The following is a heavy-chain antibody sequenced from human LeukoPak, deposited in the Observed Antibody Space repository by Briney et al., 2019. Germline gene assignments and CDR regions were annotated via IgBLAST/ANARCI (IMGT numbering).Heavy chain of an antibody. CDR1: GGSITSSNYF. V-gene: IGHV4-39*01. Sequence: KPSKTLSLTCTVSGGSITSSNYFWGWIRQPPGKGLEWIGSIYYSGSTYYNPSLKSRVTISVDTSKNQLSLKLSSVTAADTAVYYCARRVFWSGSYYFDYWGQGTLVTVSS. CDR3: ARRVFWSGSYYFDY. D-gene: IGHD3-3*01. CDR2: IYYSGST. J-gene: IGHJ4*02.